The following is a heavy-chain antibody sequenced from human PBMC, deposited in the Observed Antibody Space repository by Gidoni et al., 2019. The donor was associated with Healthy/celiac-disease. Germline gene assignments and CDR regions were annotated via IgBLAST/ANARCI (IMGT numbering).Heavy chain of an antibody. D-gene: IGHD6-19*01. Sequence: GRFTISRDNSKNTLYLQMNSLRAEDTAVYYCVQTGPVAGIDYWGQGTLVTVSS. V-gene: IGHV3-53*01. CDR3: VQTGPVAGIDY. J-gene: IGHJ4*02.